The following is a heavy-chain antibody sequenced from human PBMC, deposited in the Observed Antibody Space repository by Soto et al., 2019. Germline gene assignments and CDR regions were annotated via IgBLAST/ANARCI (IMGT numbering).Heavy chain of an antibody. J-gene: IGHJ5*02. Sequence: GASVKVSCKASGYTFTSYGISWVRQAPGQGLEWMGWISAYNGNTNYAQKLQGRVTMTTDTSTSTAYMELRSLRSDDTAVYYCARSDLSSGWYVWFDPWGQGTLVTVSS. D-gene: IGHD6-19*01. V-gene: IGHV1-18*01. CDR3: ARSDLSSGWYVWFDP. CDR1: GYTFTSYG. CDR2: ISAYNGNT.